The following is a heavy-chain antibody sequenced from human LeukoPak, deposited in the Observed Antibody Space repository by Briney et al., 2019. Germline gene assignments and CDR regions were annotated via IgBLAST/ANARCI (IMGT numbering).Heavy chain of an antibody. CDR3: ARRRDGYNLGPHFDY. V-gene: IGHV4-61*02. D-gene: IGHD5-24*01. J-gene: IGHJ4*02. CDR1: GGSISSGFYY. Sequence: SQTLSLTCTVSGGSISSGFYYWGWIRQPAGKGLEWIGRIYSRGNTDYNPSLKSRATISLDTPKNQFSLKLSSVTAADTAVYYCARRRDGYNLGPHFDYWGQGTLVTVSS. CDR2: IYSRGNT.